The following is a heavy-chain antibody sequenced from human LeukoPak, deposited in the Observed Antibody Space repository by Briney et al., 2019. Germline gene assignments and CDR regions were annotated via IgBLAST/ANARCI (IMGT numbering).Heavy chain of an antibody. Sequence: GGSLRLSCAASGFTFSDYSMNWVRQAPGEGLEWLSCIGSSTTSHIYYADSVKGRFTISRDNAKNSLYLQMNGLRPEDTAVYYCARDRSNSRDLDNWGQGTLVTVSS. CDR1: GFTFSDYS. CDR2: IGSSTTSHI. J-gene: IGHJ4*02. V-gene: IGHV3-21*01. CDR3: ARDRSNSRDLDN. D-gene: IGHD4-11*01.